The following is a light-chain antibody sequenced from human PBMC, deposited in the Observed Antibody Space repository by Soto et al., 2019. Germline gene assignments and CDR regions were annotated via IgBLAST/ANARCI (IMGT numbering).Light chain of an antibody. V-gene: IGKV3-15*01. Sequence: EIVMTQSPATLSVSPGERATLSCRASQSVTSNLAWYQQKPGQAPRLLIYGASTRATGIPARFSGSGSGTEFTITISRLQSEDFAVYYCQQYNNWSGTFGQGTKVDIK. CDR2: GAS. J-gene: IGKJ1*01. CDR3: QQYNNWSGT. CDR1: QSVTSN.